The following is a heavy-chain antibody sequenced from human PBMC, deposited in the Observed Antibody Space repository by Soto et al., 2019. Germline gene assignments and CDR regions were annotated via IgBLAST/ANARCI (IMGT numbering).Heavy chain of an antibody. CDR3: ANDLRALPGSGPSWHY. D-gene: IGHD3-10*01. V-gene: IGHV3-23*01. CDR2: ISGSGGST. Sequence: EVQLLESGGGLVQPGGSLRLSCAASGFTFSNYGMSWVRQAPGKGLEWVSVISGSGGSTYYADSVKGRFTISRDNSNNXLYVQMNSLRAEDTAVYYCANDLRALPGSGPSWHYWGQGTLVTVSS. CDR1: GFTFSNYG. J-gene: IGHJ4*02.